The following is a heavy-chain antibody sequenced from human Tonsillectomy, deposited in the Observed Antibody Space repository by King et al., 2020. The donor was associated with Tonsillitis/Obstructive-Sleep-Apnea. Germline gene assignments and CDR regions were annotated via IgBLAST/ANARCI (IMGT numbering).Heavy chain of an antibody. CDR2: IKQDGSEA. CDR3: ARKYCGGGDCYRYFQH. CDR1: GFSFSRYW. Sequence: VQLVESGGGLVQPGGSLRLSCAASGFSFSRYWMSWVRQAPGKGLEWVANIKQDGSEAYYVDSVKGRFTISRDNAKNSLYLQMNSLRAEDTAVYYCARKYCGGGDCYRYFQHWGQGTLVTVSS. J-gene: IGHJ1*01. V-gene: IGHV3-7*04. D-gene: IGHD2-21*02.